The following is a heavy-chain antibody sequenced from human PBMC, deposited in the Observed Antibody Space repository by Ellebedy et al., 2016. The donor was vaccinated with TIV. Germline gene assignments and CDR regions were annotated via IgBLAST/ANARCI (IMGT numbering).Heavy chain of an antibody. Sequence: GGSLRLSCAASGFTFSSYWMSWVRQAPGKGLEWVANIKKDGSEKYYVDSVKGRFTISRDNAKNSLYLQMNSLRAEDTAVYYCARTAGGDSSGWYIPYYYYYGMDVWGQGTTVTVSS. CDR2: IKKDGSEK. V-gene: IGHV3-7*01. CDR1: GFTFSSYW. J-gene: IGHJ6*02. CDR3: ARTAGGDSSGWYIPYYYYYGMDV. D-gene: IGHD6-19*01.